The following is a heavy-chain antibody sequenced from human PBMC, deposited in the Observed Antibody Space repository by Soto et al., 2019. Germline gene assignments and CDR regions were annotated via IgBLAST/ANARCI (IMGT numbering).Heavy chain of an antibody. J-gene: IGHJ4*01. CDR1: GGSISSYY. CDR2: IYYSGST. D-gene: IGHD5-18*01. CDR3: ARDSPYHGWVTATCPPNFDY. V-gene: IGHV4-59*01. Sequence: PSETLSLTCTVSGGSISSYYWSWIRQPPGKGLEWIGYIYYSGSTNYNPSLKSRVTISVDTSKNQFSLKLSYVPAADTAVYYCARDSPYHGWVTATCPPNFDYWGDLTLVTV.